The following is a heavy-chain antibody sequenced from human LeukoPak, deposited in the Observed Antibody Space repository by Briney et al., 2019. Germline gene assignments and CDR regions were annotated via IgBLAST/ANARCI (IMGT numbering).Heavy chain of an antibody. CDR2: IDPSDSYT. CDR1: GYSFTSSW. D-gene: IGHD3-3*01. Sequence: AGESLKISCEGSGYSFTSSWITWVRQMPGKGLERMGRIDPSDSYTNYSPSFQGHVTLSADKSISTAYLQWSSLKASDTAMYYCARHGVWREGLSSDAFDVWGQGTLVTVSS. CDR3: ARHGVWREGLSSDAFDV. V-gene: IGHV5-10-1*01. J-gene: IGHJ3*01.